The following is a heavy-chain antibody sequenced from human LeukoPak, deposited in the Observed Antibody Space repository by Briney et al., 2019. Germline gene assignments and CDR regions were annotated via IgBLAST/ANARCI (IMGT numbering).Heavy chain of an antibody. D-gene: IGHD1-26*01. CDR1: GLIVSSNY. Sequence: GGSLRLSCAASGLIVSSNYMSWVRQAPGKGLEWVSIIYRDGNTNYADSVKGRFTISRDNSKNTLYLQMNSLRAEDTAVYYCAKSRGESRGASNYWGQGTLVTVSS. J-gene: IGHJ4*02. CDR3: AKSRGESRGASNY. CDR2: IYRDGNT. V-gene: IGHV3-53*01.